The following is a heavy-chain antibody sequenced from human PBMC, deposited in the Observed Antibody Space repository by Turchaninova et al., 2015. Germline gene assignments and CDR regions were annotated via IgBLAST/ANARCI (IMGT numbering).Heavy chain of an antibody. CDR2: IYNSVTT. CDR3: TRLGGLPGYFFDY. V-gene: IGHV4-59*08. CDR1: GGSSGGFY. D-gene: IGHD2-2*03. Sequence: QVQLQESGTGLVTPSETPSRTSTVSGGSSGGFYWPWIRQTPGKGLEGIAYIYNSVTTNYNPSLKSRVTISIDTSKNQFSLKLSSVTAADTAVYYCTRLGGLPGYFFDYWGQGALVTVSS. J-gene: IGHJ4*02.